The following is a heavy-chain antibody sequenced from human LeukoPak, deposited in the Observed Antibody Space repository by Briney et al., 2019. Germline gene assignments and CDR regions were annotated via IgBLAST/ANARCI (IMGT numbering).Heavy chain of an antibody. CDR3: ARHASNQYQLPVY. D-gene: IGHD2-2*01. J-gene: IGHJ4*02. CDR2: TYHSGST. V-gene: IGHV4-38-2*01. CDR1: GYSISSGYY. Sequence: SETLSLTCAVSGYSISSGYYWGWIRQPPGKGLEWIGSTYHSGSTYYNPSLKSRVTISVDTSKNQFSLKLSSVTAADTAVYYCARHASNQYQLPVYWGQGTLVTVSS.